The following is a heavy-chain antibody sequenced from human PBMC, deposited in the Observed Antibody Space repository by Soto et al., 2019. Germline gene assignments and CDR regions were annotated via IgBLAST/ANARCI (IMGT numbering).Heavy chain of an antibody. D-gene: IGHD2-2*03. CDR1: GFSFDDYG. J-gene: IGHJ4*02. CDR3: AKDNDLDRDGPFDY. Sequence: EVQLVESGGGSVQPGRSLRLSCAASGFSFDDYGMHCVRQGTGKGLEWVSGISWNSGDIFYAASVKGRFTVSRDNAKRSLYLQMKSLRTEDMALYYCAKDNDLDRDGPFDYWGQGILVTVSS. CDR2: ISWNSGDI. V-gene: IGHV3-9*03.